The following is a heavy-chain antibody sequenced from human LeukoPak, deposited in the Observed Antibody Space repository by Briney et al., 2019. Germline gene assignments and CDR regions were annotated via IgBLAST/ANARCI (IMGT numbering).Heavy chain of an antibody. CDR1: GGTFSSYA. CDR3: ASGGYSGYTAPRYYYYGMGV. V-gene: IGHV1-69*13. Sequence: SVKVSCKASGGTFSSYAISWVRQAPGQGLEWMGGIIPIFGTANYAQKFQGRVTITADESTSTAYMELSSLRSEDTAVYYCASGGYSGYTAPRYYYYGMGVWGKGTTVTVSS. D-gene: IGHD5-12*01. J-gene: IGHJ6*04. CDR2: IIPIFGTA.